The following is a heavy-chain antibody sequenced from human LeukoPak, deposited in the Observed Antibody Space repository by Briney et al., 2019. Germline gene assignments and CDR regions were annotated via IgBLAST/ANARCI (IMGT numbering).Heavy chain of an antibody. CDR2: IIPIFGTA. CDR1: GGTFSSYA. V-gene: IGHV1-69*05. CDR3: ARGVIAARRHHYYYYYMDV. D-gene: IGHD6-6*01. Sequence: SVKVSCKASGGTFSSYAISWVRQAPGQGLEWMGGIIPIFGTANYAQKFQGRVTITTDESTSTAYMELSSLRSEDTAVYYCARGVIAARRHHYYYYYMDVWGKGTTVTVSS. J-gene: IGHJ6*03.